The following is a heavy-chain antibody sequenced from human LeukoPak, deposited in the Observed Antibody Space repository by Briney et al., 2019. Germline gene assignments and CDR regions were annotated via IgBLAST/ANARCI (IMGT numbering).Heavy chain of an antibody. J-gene: IGHJ4*02. V-gene: IGHV3-73*01. D-gene: IGHD2-2*01. CDR2: IRSKANSYAT. Sequence: PGGSLKLSCAASGFTFSGSAMHWVRQASGKGLEWVGRIRSKANSYATAYAASVKGRFTISRDDSKNTAYLQMNSLKTEDTAVYYCTTDGPAAPLGYWGQGTLVTVSS. CDR3: TTDGPAAPLGY. CDR1: GFTFSGSA.